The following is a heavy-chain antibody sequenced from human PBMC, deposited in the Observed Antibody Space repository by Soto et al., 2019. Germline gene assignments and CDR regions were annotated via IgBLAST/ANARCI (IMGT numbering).Heavy chain of an antibody. CDR2: IIPIFGTA. CDR3: ATIHYFDSSGSREDDDGLDV. J-gene: IGHJ6*02. CDR1: GGPFSSFA. V-gene: IGHV1-69*06. Sequence: SVKSSAKASGGPFSSFAISGWRRAPVQGLCGMEGIIPIFGTANYAQKFQGRVAITADKSTSTAYMELSSLQSEDTAVYYCATIHYFDSSGSREDDDGLDVWGQGTTVTVSS. D-gene: IGHD3-22*01.